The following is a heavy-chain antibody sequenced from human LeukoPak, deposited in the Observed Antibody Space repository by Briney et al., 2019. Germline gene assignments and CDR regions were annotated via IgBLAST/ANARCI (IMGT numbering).Heavy chain of an antibody. D-gene: IGHD1-14*01. J-gene: IGHJ6*02. V-gene: IGHV1-8*01. CDR3: AINRATYYYYGMDV. Sequence: ASVKVSCKASGYTFTSYDINWVRQATGQGLEWMGWMNPNSGNTGYAQKFQGRVTMTRNTSISTAYMELSSPRSEDTAVYYCAINRATYYYYGMDVWGQGTTVTVSS. CDR2: MNPNSGNT. CDR1: GYTFTSYD.